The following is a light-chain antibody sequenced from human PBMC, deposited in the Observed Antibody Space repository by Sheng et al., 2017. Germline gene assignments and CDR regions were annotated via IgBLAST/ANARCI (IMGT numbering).Light chain of an antibody. CDR1: PSISSF. Sequence: DIQLTQSPSFLSASLGDRVTITCRASPSISSFLTWYQHKPGKAPKILIFAASTLQRGVPSRFSGSGSGTDFTLTISSLQREDVATYYCQQSHKTPRTFGQGTKVEIK. CDR3: QQSHKTPRT. V-gene: IGKV1-39*01. CDR2: AAS. J-gene: IGKJ2*01.